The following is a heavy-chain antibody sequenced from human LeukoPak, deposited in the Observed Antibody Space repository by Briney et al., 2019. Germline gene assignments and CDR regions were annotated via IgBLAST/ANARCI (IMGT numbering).Heavy chain of an antibody. CDR3: ARAKFDSSGYYHRGFDI. J-gene: IGHJ3*02. D-gene: IGHD3-22*01. Sequence: GGSLRLSSAASGFIFSDYYMGWIRQAPGRGLEWVSYITDNGIKIYYTDSVKGRFTMSRDNAKKSLYLQMNSLRAEDTAVYYCARAKFDSSGYYHRGFDIWGQGTMVTVSS. CDR1: GFIFSDYY. V-gene: IGHV3-11*04. CDR2: ITDNGIKI.